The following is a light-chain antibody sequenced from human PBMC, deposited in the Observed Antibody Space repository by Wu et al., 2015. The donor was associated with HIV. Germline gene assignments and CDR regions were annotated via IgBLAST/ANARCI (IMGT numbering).Light chain of an antibody. J-gene: IGKJ4*02. Sequence: EIVLTQSPATLSLSPGERATLSCRASQTVYNYFAWYQQRPGQAPRLLIKDASNRASGIPDRFSGGGSGTDFTLTISSLQPEDVASYYCQNYHNAPXRSTFGGRDRRWR. CDR2: DAS. CDR1: QTVYNY. CDR3: QNYHNAPXRST. V-gene: IGKV3-11*01.